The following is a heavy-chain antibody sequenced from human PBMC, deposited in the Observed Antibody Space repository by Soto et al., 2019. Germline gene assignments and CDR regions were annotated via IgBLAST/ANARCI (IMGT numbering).Heavy chain of an antibody. J-gene: IGHJ6*02. CDR2: IIPIFGTA. CDR1: GGTFSSYA. Sequence: SVKVSCKASGGTFSSYAISWVRQAPGQGLEWMGGIIPIFGTANYAQKFQGRVTITADESTSTAYMELSSLRSEDTAVYYCAREPPEYCSSTSCYSTLDVCGQGTTVTVSS. D-gene: IGHD2-2*01. CDR3: AREPPEYCSSTSCYSTLDV. V-gene: IGHV1-69*13.